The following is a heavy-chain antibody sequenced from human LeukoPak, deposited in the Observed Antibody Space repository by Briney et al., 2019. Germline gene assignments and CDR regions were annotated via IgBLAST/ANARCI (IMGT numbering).Heavy chain of an antibody. Sequence: PSETLSLTCTVSGDSISSGDYYWSWIRQPPGKGLEWIGYIYYSGSTYYNPSLKSRVTISVDTSKNQFSLKLSSVTAADTAVYYCAREPPTFWSGYSDAFDIWGQGTMVTVSS. V-gene: IGHV4-30-4*08. CDR2: IYYSGST. CDR1: GDSISSGDYY. D-gene: IGHD3-3*01. J-gene: IGHJ3*02. CDR3: AREPPTFWSGYSDAFDI.